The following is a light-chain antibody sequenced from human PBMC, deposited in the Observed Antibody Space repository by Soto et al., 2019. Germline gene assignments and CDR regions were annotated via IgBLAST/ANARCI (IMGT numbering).Light chain of an antibody. CDR2: DAS. J-gene: IGKJ1*01. CDR1: QSVGSN. Sequence: EIVMTQSPDTRAVSPLETAALSCIAGQSVGSNLAWYQQKPGQAPRLLISDASTRAAGLPARFSGSGSGTEFTLTISSLQSEDFAVYYCQQSNNWPKTFGQGTKVDIK. CDR3: QQSNNWPKT. V-gene: IGKV3-15*01.